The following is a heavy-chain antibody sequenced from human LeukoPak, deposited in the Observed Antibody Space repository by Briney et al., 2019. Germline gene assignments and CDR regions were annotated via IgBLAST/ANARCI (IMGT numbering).Heavy chain of an antibody. D-gene: IGHD3-22*01. CDR3: TREPYYILPWAFDY. Sequence: GGSLRLSCTASGFTFGDYAMSWVRQAPGKGLEWVGFIRSKAYGGTTEYAASVKGRFTISRDDNKSIDYLQMNSLKTEDTAVYYCTREPYYILPWAFDYWGQGTLVTVSS. V-gene: IGHV3-49*04. CDR1: GFTFGDYA. J-gene: IGHJ4*02. CDR2: IRSKAYGGTT.